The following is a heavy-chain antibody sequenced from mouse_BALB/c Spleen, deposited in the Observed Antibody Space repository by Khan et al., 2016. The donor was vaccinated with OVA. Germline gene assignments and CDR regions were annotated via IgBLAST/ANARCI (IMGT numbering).Heavy chain of an antibody. CDR2: IYPGTGNT. V-gene: IGHV1-76*01. CDR3: AREEALYYFDY. D-gene: IGHD3-2*02. Sequence: VELVESGTELVRPGASVKLSCKTSGYIFTSYWIHWVKQRSGQGLEWIARIYPGTGNTYYSEKFNDKASLTADKSSSTAYMHLSSLKSEDSAVYFCAREEALYYFDYWGQGTTLTVSS. J-gene: IGHJ2*01. CDR1: GYIFTSYW.